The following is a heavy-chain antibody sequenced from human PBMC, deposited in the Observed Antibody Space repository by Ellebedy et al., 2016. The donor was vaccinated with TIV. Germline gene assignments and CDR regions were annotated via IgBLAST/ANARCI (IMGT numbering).Heavy chain of an antibody. V-gene: IGHV3-7*03. CDR2: IKYDGGER. CDR3: AKADYDVLTGHNRYFGN. D-gene: IGHD3-9*01. CDR1: GFTFSTYW. Sequence: PGGSLRLSCAASGFTFSTYWMSWVRQAPGKGLEWVANIKYDGGERYYVDSVRGRFTISRDDSASTLFLQMNSLRVEDTAIYYCAKADYDVLTGHNRYFGNWGQGTLVTVSS. J-gene: IGHJ4*02.